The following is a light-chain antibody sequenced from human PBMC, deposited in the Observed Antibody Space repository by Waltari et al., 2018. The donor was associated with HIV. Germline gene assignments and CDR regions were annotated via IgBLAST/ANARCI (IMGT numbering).Light chain of an antibody. V-gene: IGLV1-47*01. Sequence: QSVLTQPPSASGTPGQRVTISCSGSSSNIGSNYVYWYQQLPGTAPKLLIYTNNRRPSGVPDRVSGSKSGTSASLAISGLRSEDEADYYCAAWDDSLSGRVVFGGGTKLTVL. CDR3: AAWDDSLSGRVV. J-gene: IGLJ2*01. CDR2: TNN. CDR1: SSNIGSNY.